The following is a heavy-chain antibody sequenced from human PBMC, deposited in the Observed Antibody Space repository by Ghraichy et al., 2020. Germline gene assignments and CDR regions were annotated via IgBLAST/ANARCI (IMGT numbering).Heavy chain of an antibody. CDR1: GYTFSSYG. CDR3: ARRKGTGLEYYFDY. D-gene: IGHD3-3*01. Sequence: ASVKVSCKASGYTFSSYGISWVRQAPGQGLEWMGWISAYNVNTNYAQKLQGRVTMTTDTSTSTAYMELRSLRSDDTAVYYCARRKGTGLEYYFDYWGQGTLVTVSS. CDR2: ISAYNVNT. V-gene: IGHV1-18*01. J-gene: IGHJ4*02.